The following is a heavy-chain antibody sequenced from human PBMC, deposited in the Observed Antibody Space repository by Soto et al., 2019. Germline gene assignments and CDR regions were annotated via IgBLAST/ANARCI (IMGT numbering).Heavy chain of an antibody. CDR1: GGTFSSYT. D-gene: IGHD6-13*01. V-gene: IGHV1-69*02. Sequence: GASVKVSCKASGGTFSSYTISWVRQAPGQGLEWMGRIIPILGIANYAQKFQGRVTITADKSTSTAYMELSSLRSEDTAVYYCARAYSSSWDHFDYCGQGTLVTVSS. J-gene: IGHJ4*02. CDR3: ARAYSSSWDHFDY. CDR2: IIPILGIA.